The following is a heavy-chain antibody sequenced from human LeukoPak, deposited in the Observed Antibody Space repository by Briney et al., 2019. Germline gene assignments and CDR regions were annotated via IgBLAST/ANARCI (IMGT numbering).Heavy chain of an antibody. CDR1: GGSISSGDYY. J-gene: IGHJ5*02. CDR2: IYYSGST. D-gene: IGHD3-10*01. Sequence: SQTLSLTCTVSGGSISSGDYYWSWIRQPPGQGLEWIGYIYYSGSTYYNPSLKSRVTISVDTSKNQFSLKLSSVTAADTAVYYCASYYYGSGGWDWFDPWGQGTLVTVSS. CDR3: ASYYYGSGGWDWFDP. V-gene: IGHV4-30-4*01.